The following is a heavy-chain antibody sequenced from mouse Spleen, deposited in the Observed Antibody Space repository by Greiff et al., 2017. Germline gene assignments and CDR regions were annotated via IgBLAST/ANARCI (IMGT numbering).Heavy chain of an antibody. Sequence: EVQLQQSGAELVKPGASVKLSCTASGFNIKDTYMHWVKQRPEQGLEWIGRIDPANGNTKYDPKFQGKATITADTSSNTAYLQLSSLTSEDTAVYYCARAYTGKGDWYFDVCGAESTVTVSS. J-gene: IGHJ1*01. CDR1: GFNIKDTY. V-gene: IGHV14-3*02. CDR2: IDPANGNT. CDR3: ARAYTGKGDWYFDV. D-gene: IGHD2-1*01.